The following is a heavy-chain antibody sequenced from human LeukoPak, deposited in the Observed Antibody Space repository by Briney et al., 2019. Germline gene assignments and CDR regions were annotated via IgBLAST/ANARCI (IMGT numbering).Heavy chain of an antibody. J-gene: IGHJ6*02. CDR1: GGSISSSSYY. CDR2: INHSGST. D-gene: IGHD2-2*01. Sequence: SETLSLTCTVSGGSISSSSYYWGWIRQPPGKGLEWIGEINHSGSTNYNPSLKSRVTISVDTSKNQFSLKLSSVTAADTAVYYCARQLPLRYYYYGMDVWGQGTTVTVSS. CDR3: ARQLPLRYYYYGMDV. V-gene: IGHV4-39*07.